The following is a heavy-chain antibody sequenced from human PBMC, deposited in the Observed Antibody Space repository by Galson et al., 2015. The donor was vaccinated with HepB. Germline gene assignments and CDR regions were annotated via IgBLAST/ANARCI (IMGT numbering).Heavy chain of an antibody. CDR1: GFTFSSYW. J-gene: IGHJ4*02. Sequence: LRLSCAASGFTFSSYWMSWVRQAPGKGLEWVANIKQDGSEKYYVGSVKGRFTISRDNAENSLYLQVNSLRAEDTAVYYCARVRLLYSSGWYEHFDYWGQGTLVAVSS. CDR2: IKQDGSEK. CDR3: ARVRLLYSSGWYEHFDY. D-gene: IGHD6-19*01. V-gene: IGHV3-7*01.